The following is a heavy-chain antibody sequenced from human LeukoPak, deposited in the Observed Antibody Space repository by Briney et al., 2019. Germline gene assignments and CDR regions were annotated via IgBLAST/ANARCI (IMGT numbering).Heavy chain of an antibody. CDR1: GFTFDDYA. J-gene: IGHJ4*02. V-gene: IGHV3-9*01. Sequence: SLRLSCAASGFTFDDYAMHWVRQAPGKGLEWVSGISWNSGSIGYADSVKGRFTISRDNAKNSLYPQMNSLRAEDTALYYCAKDWDYDSSGYYDYWGQGALVTVSS. CDR2: ISWNSGSI. D-gene: IGHD3-22*01. CDR3: AKDWDYDSSGYYDY.